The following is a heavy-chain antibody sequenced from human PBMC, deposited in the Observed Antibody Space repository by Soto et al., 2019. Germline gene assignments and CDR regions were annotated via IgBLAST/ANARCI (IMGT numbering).Heavy chain of an antibody. D-gene: IGHD3-10*01. CDR2: IATYNSNK. CDR1: GDTFTNFC. J-gene: IGHJ5*02. CDR3: ARVLRGVVNWFDP. Sequence: WASVKVSCKTSGDTFTNFCLSWVRQAPGQGLEWMGWIATYNSNKNYAQKFQGRLTLTTDTSTSTGYMELKSLEYDDTAVYYCARVLRGVVNWFDPWGQGTLVTVSS. V-gene: IGHV1-18*01.